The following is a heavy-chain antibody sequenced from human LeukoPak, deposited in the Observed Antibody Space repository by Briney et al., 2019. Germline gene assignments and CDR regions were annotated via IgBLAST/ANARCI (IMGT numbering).Heavy chain of an antibody. CDR2: INPSGGST. J-gene: IGHJ4*02. CDR3: ARGKYSSGWYHY. CDR1: GYTVTSYY. Sequence: GASVKVSRKASGYTVTSYYMHWVRQAPGQGLEWMGIINPSGGSTSYAQKFQGRVIMTRDSSTSTLYMELSSLRSEDTAVYYCARGKYSSGWYHYWGQGTLVTVSS. V-gene: IGHV1-46*01. D-gene: IGHD6-19*01.